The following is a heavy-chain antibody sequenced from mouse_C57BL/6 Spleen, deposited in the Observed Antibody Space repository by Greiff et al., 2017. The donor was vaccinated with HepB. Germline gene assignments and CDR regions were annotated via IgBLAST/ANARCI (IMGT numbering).Heavy chain of an antibody. CDR3: TRDGYCFDY. J-gene: IGHJ2*01. CDR2: IDPETGGT. Sequence: VQLQQSGAELVRPGASVTLSCKASGYTFTDYEMHWVKQTPVHGLEWIGAIDPETGGTAYNQKFKGKAILTADKSSSTAYMELRSLTSEDSAVYYCTRDGYCFDYWGQVTTLTVSS. D-gene: IGHD2-3*01. V-gene: IGHV1-15*01. CDR1: GYTFTDYE.